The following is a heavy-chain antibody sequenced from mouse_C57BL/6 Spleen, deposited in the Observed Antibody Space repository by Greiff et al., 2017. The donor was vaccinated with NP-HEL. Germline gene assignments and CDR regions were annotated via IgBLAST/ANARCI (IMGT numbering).Heavy chain of an antibody. D-gene: IGHD1-1*01. J-gene: IGHJ2*01. V-gene: IGHV1-82*01. CDR1: GYAFSSSW. CDR3: ARGTVVAPSDY. Sequence: VQVVESGPELVKPGASVKISCKASGYAFSSSWMNWVKQRPGKGLEWIGRIYPGDGDTNYNGKFKGKATLTADKSSSTAYMQLSSLTSEDSAVYFCARGTVVAPSDYWGQGTTLTVSS. CDR2: IYPGDGDT.